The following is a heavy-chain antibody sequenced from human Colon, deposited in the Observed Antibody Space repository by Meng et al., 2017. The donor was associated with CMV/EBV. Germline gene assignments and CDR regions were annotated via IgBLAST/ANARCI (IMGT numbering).Heavy chain of an antibody. CDR3: TKDAPWELGIFGKYFDY. CDR2: IRYDGSNK. V-gene: IGHV3-30*02. Sequence: GESLKISCAASGFTFSSYGMHWVRQAPGKGLEWVVFIRYDGSNKYSADSVKGRFTISRDNSKNTLYLHMNSLRAEDTAVYYCTKDAPWELGIFGKYFDYWGQGTLVTVSS. D-gene: IGHD3-3*01. J-gene: IGHJ4*02. CDR1: GFTFSSYG.